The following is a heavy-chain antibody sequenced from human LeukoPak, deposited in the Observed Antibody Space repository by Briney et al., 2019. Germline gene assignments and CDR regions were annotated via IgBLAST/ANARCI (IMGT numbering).Heavy chain of an antibody. D-gene: IGHD6-6*01. CDR1: GGSINSYY. CDR2: TSYSGST. V-gene: IGHV4-59*01. CDR3: ARDGCGSSSCLDY. J-gene: IGHJ4*02. Sequence: SETLSLTCTVSGGSINSYYWSWIRQPPGKGLEWIGYTSYSGSTIYNPSLKSRVTISVDTSKNQFSLKLSSVTAADTAVYYCARDGCGSSSCLDYWGQGTLVTVSS.